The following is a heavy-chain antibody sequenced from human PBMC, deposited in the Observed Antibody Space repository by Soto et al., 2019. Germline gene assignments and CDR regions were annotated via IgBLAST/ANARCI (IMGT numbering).Heavy chain of an antibody. D-gene: IGHD3-9*01. CDR3: ARGSYYDILTGYRNWFDP. J-gene: IGHJ5*02. V-gene: IGHV1-69*01. Sequence: QVQLVQSGAEVKKPGSSVKVSCKASGGTFSSYAISWVRQAHGQGLEWMGGIIPIFGTANYAQKFQGRVTITADESTSTAYMELSSLRSEDTAVYYCARGSYYDILTGYRNWFDPWGQGTLVTVSS. CDR1: GGTFSSYA. CDR2: IIPIFGTA.